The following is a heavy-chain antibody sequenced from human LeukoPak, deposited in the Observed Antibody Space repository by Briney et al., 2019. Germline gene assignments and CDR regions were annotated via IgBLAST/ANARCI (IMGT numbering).Heavy chain of an antibody. CDR3: ARAGGIWFGELFAGYYFDY. D-gene: IGHD3-10*01. Sequence: KPSETLSLTCTVSGGSISSYYWSWIRQPAGKGLEWIGRIYTSGSTNYNPSLKSRVTMSVDTSKNRFSLKLSSVTAADTAVYYCARAGGIWFGELFAGYYFDYWGQGTLVTVSS. J-gene: IGHJ4*02. CDR2: IYTSGST. CDR1: GGSISSYY. V-gene: IGHV4-4*07.